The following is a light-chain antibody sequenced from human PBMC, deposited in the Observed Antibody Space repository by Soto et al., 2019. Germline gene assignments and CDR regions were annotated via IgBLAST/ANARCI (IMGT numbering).Light chain of an antibody. J-gene: IGKJ5*01. V-gene: IGKV3-20*01. CDR2: GAS. CDR1: QSVSSSY. Sequence: EIVLTQSPGTLPFSPCERATLSFTASQSVSSSYLAWYQQKPGQAPRLLIYGASSRATGIPDRFSGSGSGTDFTLTISRLEPEDFAVYYCQQYGSSPITFGQGTRLEIK. CDR3: QQYGSSPIT.